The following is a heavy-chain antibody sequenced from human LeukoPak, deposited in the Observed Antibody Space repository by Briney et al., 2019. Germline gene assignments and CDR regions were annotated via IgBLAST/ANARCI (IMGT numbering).Heavy chain of an antibody. CDR2: IKSDGST. V-gene: IGHV3-74*01. CDR1: GFTFSSYW. CDR3: ARAPSEIGGYYPEYFRH. D-gene: IGHD3-22*01. Sequence: GGSLRLSYAASGFTFSSYWMHWVRQAPGKGLVWVSRIKSDGSTNYADSVKGRFTISRDNAKNTVSLQMNSLRAEDTGVYYCARAPSEIGGYYPEYFRHWGQGTLVTVSS. J-gene: IGHJ1*01.